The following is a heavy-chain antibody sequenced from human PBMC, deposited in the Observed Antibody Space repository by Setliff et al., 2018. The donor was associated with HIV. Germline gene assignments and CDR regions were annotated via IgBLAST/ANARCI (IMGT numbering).Heavy chain of an antibody. CDR3: ARRWGDILNGPDAFDI. Sequence: SETLSLTCGVSGYSISSGYYWGWIRQPPGKGLEWIGNIHHSGSRYSNPSLKSRVTISIDTSKNQFSVKLSSLTAADTAMYYCARRWGDILNGPDAFDIWGQGTRVTVS. CDR2: IHHSGSR. J-gene: IGHJ3*02. D-gene: IGHD3-9*01. CDR1: GYSISSGYY. V-gene: IGHV4-38-2*01.